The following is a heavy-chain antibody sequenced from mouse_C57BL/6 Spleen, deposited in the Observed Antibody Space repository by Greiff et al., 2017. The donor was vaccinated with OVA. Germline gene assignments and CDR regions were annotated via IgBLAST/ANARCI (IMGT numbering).Heavy chain of an antibody. D-gene: IGHD2-5*01. CDR2: INPNNGGT. V-gene: IGHV1-18*01. CDR1: GYTITDYN. J-gene: IGHJ4*01. Sequence: EVKLMESGPELVKPGASVKIPCKASGYTITDYNMDWVKQSHGKSLEWIGDINPNNGGTIYNQKFKGKATLTVDKSSSTAYMELRSLTSEDTAVYYCARCYSNYYAMDYWGQGTSVTVSS. CDR3: ARCYSNYYAMDY.